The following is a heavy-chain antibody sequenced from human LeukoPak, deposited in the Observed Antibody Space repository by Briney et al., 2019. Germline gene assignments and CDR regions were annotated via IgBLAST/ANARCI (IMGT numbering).Heavy chain of an antibody. CDR2: ISWNSGSI. J-gene: IGHJ4*02. CDR1: GFTFDDYA. Sequence: GGSLRLSCAASGFTFDDYAMHWVRQAPGKGLEWVSGISWNSGSIGYADSVKGRFTISRDNAKNSLYLQMNSLRAEDTAVYYCARVRTSIAARPVDYWGQGTLVTVSS. D-gene: IGHD6-6*01. V-gene: IGHV3-9*01. CDR3: ARVRTSIAARPVDY.